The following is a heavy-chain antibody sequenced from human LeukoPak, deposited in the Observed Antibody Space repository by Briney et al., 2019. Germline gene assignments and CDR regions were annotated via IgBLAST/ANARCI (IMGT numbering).Heavy chain of an antibody. V-gene: IGHV4-31*03. CDR2: IYYSGST. J-gene: IGHJ1*01. D-gene: IGHD3-22*01. CDR1: GGSISSGGYY. CDR3: ARGWSTMIVVVIERYFQH. Sequence: PSETLSLTCTVSGGSISSGGYYWTWIRQHPVKGLEWIGYIYYSGSTYYNPSLKSRVTISIDTSKNHFSLKLSSVTAADTAVYYCARGWSTMIVVVIERYFQHWGQGTLVTVSS.